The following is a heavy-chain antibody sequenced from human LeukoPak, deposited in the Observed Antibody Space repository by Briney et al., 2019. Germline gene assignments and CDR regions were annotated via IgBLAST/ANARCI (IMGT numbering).Heavy chain of an antibody. J-gene: IGHJ4*02. CDR2: FNPNSGGT. V-gene: IGHV1-2*02. CDR3: AKGSGSYYRDDYYFDY. D-gene: IGHD1-26*01. CDR1: GYTFTGYY. Sequence: GASVKVSCKASGYTFTGYYMHWVRQAPGQGLEWMGWFNPNSGGTNYAQKFQGRVTMTRDTSISTAYMELSRLRSDDTAVYYCAKGSGSYYRDDYYFDYWGQGTLVTVSS.